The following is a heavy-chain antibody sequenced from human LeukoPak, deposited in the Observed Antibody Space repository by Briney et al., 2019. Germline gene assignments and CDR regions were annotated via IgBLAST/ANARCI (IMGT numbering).Heavy chain of an antibody. J-gene: IGHJ6*03. D-gene: IGHD3-22*01. CDR3: ARGRGDSSGYYYVGSYYYYMDV. CDR1: GGSISSSSYY. V-gene: IGHV4-39*07. Sequence: PSETLSLTCTVSGGSISSSSYYWGWIRQPPGKGLEWIGSIYHSGSTNYNPSLKSRVTISVDTSKNQFSLKLSSVTAADTAVYYCARGRGDSSGYYYVGSYYYYMDVWGKGTTVTVSS. CDR2: IYHSGST.